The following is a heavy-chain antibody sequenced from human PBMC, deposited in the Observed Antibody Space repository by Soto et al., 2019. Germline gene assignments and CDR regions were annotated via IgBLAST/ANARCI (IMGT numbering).Heavy chain of an antibody. CDR2: ISWNSGSI. D-gene: IGHD5-12*01. Sequence: EVQLVESGGGLVQPGRSVRLSCAASGFTFDDYAMHWVRQPPGKGLEWVSGISWNSGSITYADSVRGRFTISRDNAKNSLYLQINSLIGEDTAFYYCAKDMQHSGYDPQIDYWGQGTLVTVSS. J-gene: IGHJ4*02. V-gene: IGHV3-9*01. CDR3: AKDMQHSGYDPQIDY. CDR1: GFTFDDYA.